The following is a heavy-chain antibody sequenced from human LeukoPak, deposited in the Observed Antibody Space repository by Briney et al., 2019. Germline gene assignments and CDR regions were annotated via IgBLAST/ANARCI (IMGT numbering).Heavy chain of an antibody. Sequence: HPGGSLRLSCAASGFTFSSYAMHWVRQAPGKGLEWVAVISYDGSNKYYADSVKGRFTISRDNSKNTLYLQMNSLRAEDTAVYYCARAVDTAMAPWGQGTLVTVSS. CDR1: GFTFSSYA. V-gene: IGHV3-30-3*01. CDR3: ARAVDTAMAP. J-gene: IGHJ5*02. CDR2: ISYDGSNK. D-gene: IGHD5-18*01.